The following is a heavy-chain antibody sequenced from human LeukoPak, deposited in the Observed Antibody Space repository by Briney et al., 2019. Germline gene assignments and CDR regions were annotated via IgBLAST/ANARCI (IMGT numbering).Heavy chain of an antibody. CDR2: IKLDGSEK. CDR3: ARDQYDTWSRRGNFDS. CDR1: GFTFGKYW. J-gene: IGHJ4*02. D-gene: IGHD3-3*01. Sequence: GGSLRLSCVASGFTFGKYWMSRVRQAPGMGLEWVANIKLDGSEKNYVDSVKGRFTISRDNTKNSLYLQINSLRDEDTAVFYCARDQYDTWSRRGNFDSWGQGTLVIVSS. V-gene: IGHV3-7*03.